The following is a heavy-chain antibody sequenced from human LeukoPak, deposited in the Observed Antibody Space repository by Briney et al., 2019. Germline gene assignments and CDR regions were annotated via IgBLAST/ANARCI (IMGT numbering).Heavy chain of an antibody. CDR3: ARRIGTAGYDILTGTDFDY. V-gene: IGHV5-51*01. CDR2: IYPGDSDT. CDR1: GYSFTSYW. J-gene: IGHJ4*02. Sequence: GESLKISCKGSGYSFTSYWIGWVRQMPGKGLEWMGIIYPGDSDTRCSPSFQGQVTISADKSINTAYLQWSSLKASDTAMYYCARRIGTAGYDILTGTDFDYWGQGTLVTVSS. D-gene: IGHD3-9*01.